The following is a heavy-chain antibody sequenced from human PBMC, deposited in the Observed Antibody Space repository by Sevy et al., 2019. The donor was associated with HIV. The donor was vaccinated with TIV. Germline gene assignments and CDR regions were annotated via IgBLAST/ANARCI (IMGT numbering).Heavy chain of an antibody. Sequence: SETLSLTCTASGGSISSYYWSWIRQPPGKGLEWIGYIYYSGSTNYNPSLKSRVTISVDTSKNQFSLKLSSVTAADTAVYYCARGGVPARYYYDSSGYHTLNWFDPWGQGTLVTVSS. V-gene: IGHV4-59*01. CDR1: GGSISSYY. CDR3: ARGGVPARYYYDSSGYHTLNWFDP. CDR2: IYYSGST. J-gene: IGHJ5*02. D-gene: IGHD3-22*01.